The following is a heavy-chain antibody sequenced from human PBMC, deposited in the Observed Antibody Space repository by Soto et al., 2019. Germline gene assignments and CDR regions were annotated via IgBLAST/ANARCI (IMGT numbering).Heavy chain of an antibody. CDR3: ARGLNYDILTGYLMSPNYYYYYGMDV. Sequence: HPGGSLRLSCAASGFTFSSYGMHWVRQAPGKGLEWVAVIWYDGSNKYYADSVKGRFTISRDNSKNTLYLQMNSLRAEDTAVYYCARGLNYDILTGYLMSPNYYYYYGMDVWGQGTTVTVSS. V-gene: IGHV3-33*01. D-gene: IGHD3-9*01. CDR2: IWYDGSNK. CDR1: GFTFSSYG. J-gene: IGHJ6*02.